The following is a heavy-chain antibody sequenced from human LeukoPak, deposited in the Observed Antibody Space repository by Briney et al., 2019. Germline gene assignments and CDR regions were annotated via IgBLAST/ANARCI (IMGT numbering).Heavy chain of an antibody. Sequence: GASVKVSCKASGYTFTSYDINWVRQATGQGLEWMGWMNPNSGNTGYAQKFQGRVTITRNTSISTAYMELSSLRSEDTAVYYCASSTSINGWFDPWGQGTLVTVSS. CDR2: MNPNSGNT. CDR1: GYTFTSYD. J-gene: IGHJ5*02. D-gene: IGHD2-2*01. V-gene: IGHV1-8*03. CDR3: ASSTSINGWFDP.